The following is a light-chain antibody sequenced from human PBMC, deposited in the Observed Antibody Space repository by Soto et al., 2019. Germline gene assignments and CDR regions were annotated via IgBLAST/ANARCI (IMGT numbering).Light chain of an antibody. CDR2: AAS. J-gene: IGKJ4*01. Sequence: DIQMTQSPSSLSASVGDRVTITCRASQGISSYLNWYQQKPGKAPKLLIYAASSMQGGVPSRFSGSESGTYFTLTISSLQPEDFATYYCQQSYGTPDTFGGGTKVDIK. V-gene: IGKV1-39*01. CDR3: QQSYGTPDT. CDR1: QGISSY.